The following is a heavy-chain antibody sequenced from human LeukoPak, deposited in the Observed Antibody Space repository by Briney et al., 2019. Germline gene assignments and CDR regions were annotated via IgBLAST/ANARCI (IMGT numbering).Heavy chain of an antibody. D-gene: IGHD2-2*01. J-gene: IGHJ6*02. CDR3: ARVYQRNYYYYAMDV. CDR2: IYYSGST. V-gene: IGHV4-59*01. Sequence: SETLSLTCTVSGGSISSYYWSWIRQPPGKGLEWIGYIYYSGSTNYNPSLKSRVTISVDTSKNQFSLKLSSVTAADTGVYYCARVYQRNYYYYAMDVWGLGTTVTVSS. CDR1: GGSISSYY.